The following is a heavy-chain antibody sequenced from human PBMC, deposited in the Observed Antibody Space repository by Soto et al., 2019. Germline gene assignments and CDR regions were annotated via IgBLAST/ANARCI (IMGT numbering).Heavy chain of an antibody. Sequence: GSLRLSCAASGFTFSSYGMHWVRQAPGKGLEWVAVISYDGSNKYYADSVKGRFTISRDNSKNTLYLQMNSLRAEDTAVYYCAKTGVGSSATTGPYYYYGMDVWGQGTTVTVSS. CDR1: GFTFSSYG. V-gene: IGHV3-30*18. CDR2: ISYDGSNK. CDR3: AKTGVGSSATTGPYYYYGMDV. D-gene: IGHD2-2*01. J-gene: IGHJ6*02.